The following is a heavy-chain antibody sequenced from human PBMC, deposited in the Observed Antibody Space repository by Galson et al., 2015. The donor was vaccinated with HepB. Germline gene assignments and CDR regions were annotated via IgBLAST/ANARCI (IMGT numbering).Heavy chain of an antibody. CDR2: IIPLSGSG. CDR3: ARQYDTSGYYAY. J-gene: IGHJ4*02. CDR1: GGPFSSHP. Sequence: SVKVSCKASGGPFSSHPISWVRQAPGQGLEWMGGIIPLSGSGNYAQKFQGRVTITADESKSTTYMELSSLRSDDTAVYYCARQYDTSGYYAYWGQGTLVTVSS. V-gene: IGHV1-69*13. D-gene: IGHD3-22*01.